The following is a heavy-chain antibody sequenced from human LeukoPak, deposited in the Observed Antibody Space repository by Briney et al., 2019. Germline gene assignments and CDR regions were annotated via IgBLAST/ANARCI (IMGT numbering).Heavy chain of an antibody. D-gene: IGHD2-15*01. V-gene: IGHV3-66*02. CDR1: GFTVSSNY. Sequence: PGGSLRLSCAASGFTVSSNYMSWVRQAPGKGLEWVSVIYSGGSTYYADSVKGRFTISRDKSKNTLYLQMNSLRAEDTAVYYCARAKDPASGYFDYWGQGTLVTVSS. CDR3: ARAKDPASGYFDY. CDR2: IYSGGST. J-gene: IGHJ4*02.